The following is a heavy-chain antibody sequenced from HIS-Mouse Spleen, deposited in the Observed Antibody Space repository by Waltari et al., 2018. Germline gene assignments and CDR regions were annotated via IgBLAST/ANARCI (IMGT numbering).Heavy chain of an antibody. CDR2: IWYDGSNK. J-gene: IGHJ4*02. D-gene: IGHD2-8*01. Sequence: QVQLVESGVGVVQPGRSLRLSCAASGFTFSSFGMDWVRQAPGKGLEWVAVIWYDGSNKYYADSVKGRFTISRDNSKNTLYLQMNSLRAEDTAVYYCAKGGLMVYAIGDYWGQGTLVTVSS. V-gene: IGHV3-33*06. CDR3: AKGGLMVYAIGDY. CDR1: GFTFSSFG.